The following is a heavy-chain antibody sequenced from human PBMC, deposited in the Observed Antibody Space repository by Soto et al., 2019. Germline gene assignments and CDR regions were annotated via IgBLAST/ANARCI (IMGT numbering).Heavy chain of an antibody. CDR1: GFTFSSYG. J-gene: IGHJ6*02. Sequence: QVQLVESGGGVVQPGRSLRLSCAASGFTFSSYGMHWVRQAPGTGLEWVAVISYDGSNKYYADSVKGRFTISRDNSKNTLYLQMNRLRAEDTAVYYCANDQRYCSSTSCYYYYYYGMDVWGQGTTVTVSS. D-gene: IGHD2-2*01. CDR3: ANDQRYCSSTSCYYYYYYGMDV. V-gene: IGHV3-30*18. CDR2: ISYDGSNK.